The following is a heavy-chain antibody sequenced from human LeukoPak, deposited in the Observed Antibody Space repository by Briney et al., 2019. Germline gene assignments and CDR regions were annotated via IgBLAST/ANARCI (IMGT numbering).Heavy chain of an antibody. J-gene: IGHJ4*02. D-gene: IGHD4-17*01. Sequence: GRSPRLSCAASGFTFSSYAMHWVRQAPGKGLEWVAVISYDGSNKYYADSVKGRFTISRDNSKNTLYLQMNSLRAEDTAVYYCAREDYGDYKRSFDYWGQGTLVTVSS. CDR1: GFTFSSYA. V-gene: IGHV3-30-3*01. CDR3: AREDYGDYKRSFDY. CDR2: ISYDGSNK.